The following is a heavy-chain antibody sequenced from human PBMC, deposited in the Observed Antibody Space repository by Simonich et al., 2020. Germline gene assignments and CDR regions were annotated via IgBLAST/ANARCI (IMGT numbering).Heavy chain of an antibody. V-gene: IGHV3-21*01. CDR1: GFTFSSYS. Sequence: EVQLVESGGGLVKPGGSLRLSCAASGFTFSSYSMNWVRQAPGKGLEWVSSISSSSSYISYADSVKGRFTISRDNAKNSLYLQMNSLRAEDTAVYYCAREIGGVGATSDYWGQGTLVTVSS. D-gene: IGHD1-26*01. CDR2: ISSSSSYI. J-gene: IGHJ4*02. CDR3: AREIGGVGATSDY.